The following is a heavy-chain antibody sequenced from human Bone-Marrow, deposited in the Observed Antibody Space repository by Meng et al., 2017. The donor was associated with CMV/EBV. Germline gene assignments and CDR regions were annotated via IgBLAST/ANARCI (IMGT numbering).Heavy chain of an antibody. Sequence: GESLKISCAASGFTFSSYWMHWVRQAPGKGLVWVSRINSDGSSTSYADSVKGRFTLSRDNSKNTLYLQMNSLRAEDTAVYYCTKEGYVVVREGWGMDVWGQGTTVTVSS. V-gene: IGHV3-74*01. CDR1: GFTFSSYW. D-gene: IGHD2-21*01. J-gene: IGHJ6*02. CDR2: INSDGSST. CDR3: TKEGYVVVREGWGMDV.